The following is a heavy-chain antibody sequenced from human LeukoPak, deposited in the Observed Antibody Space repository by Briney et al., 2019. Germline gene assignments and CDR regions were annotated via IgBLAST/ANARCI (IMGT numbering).Heavy chain of an antibody. CDR2: IYSGGST. V-gene: IGHV3-53*01. J-gene: IGHJ4*02. D-gene: IGHD6-13*01. Sequence: GGPLRLSCAASGFTVSSNYMSWVRQAPGKGLEWVSVIYSGGSTYYADSVKGRFTISRDNSKNTLYLQMNSLRAEDTAVYYCARSGSDSSSLTFDYWGQGTLVTVSS. CDR1: GFTVSSNY. CDR3: ARSGSDSSSLTFDY.